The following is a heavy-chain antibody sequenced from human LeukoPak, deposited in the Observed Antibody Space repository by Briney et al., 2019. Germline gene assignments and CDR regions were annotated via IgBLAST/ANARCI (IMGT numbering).Heavy chain of an antibody. Sequence: GGSLRLSCAASGFTFSSYGMHWVRQAPGKGLEWVAVISYDGSNKYYADSVMGRVTISRDNSKNTLYLQMNSLRAEDTAVYYCAKDSNWGYFDYWGQGTLVTVSS. CDR1: GFTFSSYG. CDR3: AKDSNWGYFDY. D-gene: IGHD7-27*01. J-gene: IGHJ4*02. V-gene: IGHV3-30*18. CDR2: ISYDGSNK.